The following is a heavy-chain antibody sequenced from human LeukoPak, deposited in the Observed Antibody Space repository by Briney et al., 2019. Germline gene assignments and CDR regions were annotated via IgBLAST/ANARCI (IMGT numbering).Heavy chain of an antibody. Sequence: SVKVSCKASGGTFSSYAISWVRQAPGQGLEWMGGIIPIFGTANYAQKFQGRVTITTDESTSTAYMELSSLRSEDTAVYYCARETVAMGEFDYWGQGTLVTVSS. CDR3: ARETVAMGEFDY. V-gene: IGHV1-69*05. J-gene: IGHJ4*02. CDR1: GGTFSSYA. CDR2: IIPIFGTA. D-gene: IGHD3-16*01.